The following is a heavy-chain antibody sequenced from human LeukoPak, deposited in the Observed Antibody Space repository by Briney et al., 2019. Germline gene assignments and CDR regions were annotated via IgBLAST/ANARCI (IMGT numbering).Heavy chain of an antibody. CDR3: ARGGINRYCSSTSCSRGYFDY. Sequence: ASVKVSCKASGYTFTSYYMHWVRQAPGQGLEWMGIINPSGGSTSYAQKLQGRVTMTRDTSTSTVYMELSSLRSEDTAVYYCARGGINRYCSSTSCSRGYFDYWGQGTLVTVSS. CDR1: GYTFTSYY. J-gene: IGHJ4*02. CDR2: INPSGGST. V-gene: IGHV1-46*03. D-gene: IGHD2-2*01.